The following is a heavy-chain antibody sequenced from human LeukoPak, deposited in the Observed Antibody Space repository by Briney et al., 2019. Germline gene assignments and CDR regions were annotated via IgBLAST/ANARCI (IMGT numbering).Heavy chain of an antibody. J-gene: IGHJ4*02. V-gene: IGHV1-2*06. CDR3: ARIVFNYYDTNEV. CDR1: GYTFTGYY. CDR2: INPNSGGT. D-gene: IGHD3-22*01. Sequence: ASVKVSCKASGYTFTGYYMHWVRQAPGQGLEWMGRINPNSGGTNYAQKFQGRVTMTRDTSISTAYMELSRLRSDDTAVYYCARIVFNYYDTNEVWGQGTLVTVSS.